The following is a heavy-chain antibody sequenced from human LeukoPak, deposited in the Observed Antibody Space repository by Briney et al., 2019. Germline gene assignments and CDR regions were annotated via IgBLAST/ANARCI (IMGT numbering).Heavy chain of an antibody. CDR2: IWYDGSNK. CDR3: AKDRVRYSSSWYRPLDY. Sequence: GGSLRLSCAASGFTFSSYSMSWVRQAPGKGLEWVAVIWYDGSNKCYADSVKGRFTISGDNSKNTLYLQMNSLRAEDTAVYYCAKDRVRYSSSWYRPLDYWGQGTLVTVSS. CDR1: GFTFSSYS. V-gene: IGHV3-33*06. D-gene: IGHD6-13*01. J-gene: IGHJ4*02.